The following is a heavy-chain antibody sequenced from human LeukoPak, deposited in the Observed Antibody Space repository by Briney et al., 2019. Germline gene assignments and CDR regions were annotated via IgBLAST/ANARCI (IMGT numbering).Heavy chain of an antibody. D-gene: IGHD6-6*01. CDR2: ASGGGGGS. V-gene: IGHV3-23*01. CDR1: GFTVSSNY. CDR3: AKGYCSSSKCYFDY. Sequence: PGGSLRLSCAASGFTVSSNYMSWVRQAPGKGLEWVSGASGGGGGSYYADSVKGRFTISRDNSKNTLCLQMNSLRAEDTAIYYCAKGYCSSSKCYFDYWGQGTRVTVSS. J-gene: IGHJ4*02.